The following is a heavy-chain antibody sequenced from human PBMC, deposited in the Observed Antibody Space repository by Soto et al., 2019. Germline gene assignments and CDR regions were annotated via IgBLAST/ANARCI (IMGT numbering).Heavy chain of an antibody. V-gene: IGHV4-31*03. CDR1: GGSISSGGYY. D-gene: IGHD1-26*01. CDR2: IYYSGST. J-gene: IGHJ4*02. CDR3: ATWVGATSFDF. Sequence: QVQLQESGPGLVKPSQTLSLTCTVSGGSISSGGYYWSWIRQHPGKGLEWIGYIYYSGSTYYNPSLSTRXTXPXXPSTNQFSRKRTSVTAADTAVYYCATWVGATSFDFWGQGTLVTASS.